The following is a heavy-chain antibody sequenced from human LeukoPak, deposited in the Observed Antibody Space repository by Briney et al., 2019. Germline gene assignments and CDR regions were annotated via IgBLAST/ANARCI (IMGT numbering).Heavy chain of an antibody. Sequence: GSLRLSCAASGFSFISYGMHWVRQAPGKGLEWIGQINHSGSTNYNPSLKSRVTISEDTSKNQFSLKLSSVTAADTAVYYCARIRPRGSSSPMIYYYHGMDVWGQGTPVTVSS. CDR1: GFSFISYG. CDR2: INHSGST. D-gene: IGHD6-13*01. CDR3: ARIRPRGSSSPMIYYYHGMDV. J-gene: IGHJ6*02. V-gene: IGHV4-34*01.